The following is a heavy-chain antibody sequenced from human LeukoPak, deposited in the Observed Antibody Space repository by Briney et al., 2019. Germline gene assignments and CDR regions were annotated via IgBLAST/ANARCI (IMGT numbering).Heavy chain of an antibody. V-gene: IGHV4-39*01. D-gene: IGHD1-26*01. CDR3: ARGREEWELLLLDY. J-gene: IGHJ4*02. CDR2: IYYSGST. CDR1: GGSISSSSYY. Sequence: SETLSLTCTVSGGSISSSSYYWGWIRQPPGKGLEWIGSIYYSGSTYYNPSLKSRVTISVDTSKNQFSLKLSSVTAADTAVYYCARGREEWELLLLDYWGQGTLVTVSS.